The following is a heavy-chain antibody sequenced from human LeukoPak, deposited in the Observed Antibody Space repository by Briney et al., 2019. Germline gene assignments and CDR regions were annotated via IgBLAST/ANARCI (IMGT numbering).Heavy chain of an antibody. V-gene: IGHV3-23*01. D-gene: IGHD3-22*01. CDR3: AKDQLEYYDSSGLNPFYYYGTDV. Sequence: GGSLRLSCAASGFTFSSYAVSWVRQAPGKGLEWVSAISDSGGSTYYADSVKGRFTISRDNSKSTLYLQMDSLGAEDTATYYCAKDQLEYYDSSGLNPFYYYGTDVWGQGTTVTVSS. CDR1: GFTFSSYA. J-gene: IGHJ6*02. CDR2: ISDSGGST.